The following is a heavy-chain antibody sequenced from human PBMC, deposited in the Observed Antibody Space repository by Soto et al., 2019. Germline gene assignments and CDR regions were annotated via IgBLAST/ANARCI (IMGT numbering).Heavy chain of an antibody. CDR3: AKIAAAGKFPDY. V-gene: IGHV3-23*01. CDR2: ISGSGGST. D-gene: IGHD6-13*01. Sequence: PSETLSLTCTVSCGSISSGGYYWSWVRQAPGKGLEWVSAISGSGGSTYYADSVKGRFTISRDNSKNTLYLQMNSLRAEDTAVYYCAKIAAAGKFPDYWGQGTLVTVSS. CDR1: CGSISSGGYY. J-gene: IGHJ4*02.